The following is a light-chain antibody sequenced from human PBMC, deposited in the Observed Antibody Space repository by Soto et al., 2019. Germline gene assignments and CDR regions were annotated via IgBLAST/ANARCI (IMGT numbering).Light chain of an antibody. J-gene: IGLJ2*01. CDR3: SSYAGSNNFVV. CDR2: EVS. V-gene: IGLV2-8*01. Sequence: QSALTQPPSASGSPGQSVTISCTGTSSDVGGYNYVSWYQQNPGKAPKLMIYEVSKRPSGVPDRFSGSKSGNTASLTVYGLQAEDEADYYCSSYAGSNNFVVFGGGTQLTVL. CDR1: SSDVGGYNY.